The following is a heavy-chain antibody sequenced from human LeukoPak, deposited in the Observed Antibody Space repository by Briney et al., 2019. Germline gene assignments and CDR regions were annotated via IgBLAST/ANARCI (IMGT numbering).Heavy chain of an antibody. Sequence: SETLSLTCTVSGGSISSGSYYWSWIRQPAGKGLEWIGRIYTSGSTNYNPSLKSRVTISVDTSKNQFSLKLSSVTAADTAVYYCARGPLPTLDYWGQGTLVTVSS. D-gene: IGHD2-15*01. CDR3: ARGPLPTLDY. V-gene: IGHV4-61*02. CDR2: IYTSGST. CDR1: GGSISSGSYY. J-gene: IGHJ4*02.